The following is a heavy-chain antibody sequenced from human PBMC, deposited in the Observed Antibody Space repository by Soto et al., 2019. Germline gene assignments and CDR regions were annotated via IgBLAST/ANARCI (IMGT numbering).Heavy chain of an antibody. D-gene: IGHD6-6*01. CDR1: GDSVSSNNAA. CDR2: TYYLSKWDY. V-gene: IGHV6-1*01. Sequence: PSQTLSLTCVISGDSVSSNNAAWNWIRQSPSRGLEWLGRTYYLSKWDYDYAVSVKSRINIIPDTSKNQVSLQLNSVTPEDAAVYYCARALHRIAARPENYFDYWGRGTVVTVSS. CDR3: ARALHRIAARPENYFDY. J-gene: IGHJ4*02.